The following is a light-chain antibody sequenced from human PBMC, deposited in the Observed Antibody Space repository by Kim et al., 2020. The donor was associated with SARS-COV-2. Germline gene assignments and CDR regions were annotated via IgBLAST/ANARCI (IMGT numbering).Light chain of an antibody. V-gene: IGLV3-21*04. J-gene: IGLJ3*02. CDR2: YES. Sequence: ATGKTASITCGVNNIGAKSVHWYRQKPGQAPVLVIHYESDRPSGIPERFSGSSSGNTATLIITRVEAGDEADYYCQVWDVNSDHPVFGGGTQLTVL. CDR3: QVWDVNSDHPV. CDR1: NIGAKS.